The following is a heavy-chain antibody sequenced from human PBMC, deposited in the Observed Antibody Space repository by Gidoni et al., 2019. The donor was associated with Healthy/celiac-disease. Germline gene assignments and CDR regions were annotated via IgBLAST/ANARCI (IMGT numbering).Heavy chain of an antibody. D-gene: IGHD2-21*02. V-gene: IGHV3-30*18. J-gene: IGHJ4*02. CDR3: AKEKGDHGRYFDY. CDR2: ISYDGSNK. CDR1: GFTFSIYG. Sequence: QVQLVESGVGVVQPGRSLRLSCAASGFTFSIYGMHWVRQAPGKGLEWVAVISYDGSNKYYADSVKGRFTISRDNSKNTLYLQMNSLRAEDTAVYYCAKEKGDHGRYFDYWGQGTLVTVSS.